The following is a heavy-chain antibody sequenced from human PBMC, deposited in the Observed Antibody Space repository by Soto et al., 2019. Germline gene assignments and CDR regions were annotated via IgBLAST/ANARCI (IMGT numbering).Heavy chain of an antibody. J-gene: IGHJ2*01. CDR3: ARRHDISSNPHWYFDL. V-gene: IGHV4-39*02. D-gene: IGHD3-9*01. CDR1: GGSISSSSYY. CDR2: IYYSGST. Sequence: QLQLQESGPGLVKPSETLSLTCTVSGGSISSSSYYWGWLRQLPGKGLEWIGSIYYSGSTYYNPSITSRVTISVNTSKNHFSLKLISVTAADTAVYYCARRHDISSNPHWYFDLWGRGTLVTVSS.